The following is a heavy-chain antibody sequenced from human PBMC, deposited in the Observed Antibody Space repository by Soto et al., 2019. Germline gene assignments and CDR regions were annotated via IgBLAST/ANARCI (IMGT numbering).Heavy chain of an antibody. CDR1: GGSISSYY. CDR2: ISYSGST. Sequence: TSETLSLTCTVSGGSISSYYWSWIRQPPGKGLEWIGYISYSGSTNYNPSLKSRVTISVDTSKNQFSLKLSSVTAADTAVYYCARHLLLYYYDSSGYYLRDAFDIWGQGTMVTVSS. CDR3: ARHLLLYYYDSSGYYLRDAFDI. J-gene: IGHJ3*02. V-gene: IGHV4-59*08. D-gene: IGHD3-22*01.